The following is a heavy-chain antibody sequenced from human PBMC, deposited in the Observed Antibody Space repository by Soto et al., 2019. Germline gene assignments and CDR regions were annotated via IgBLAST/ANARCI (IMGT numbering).Heavy chain of an antibody. V-gene: IGHV4-31*03. CDR2: IFYSGST. J-gene: IGHJ4*02. D-gene: IGHD3-10*01. CDR1: GCSINSGGYY. CDR3: ARVGGSGSPFDN. Sequence: QVQLQESGPGLVKPSQTLSLTCTVSGCSINSGGYYWSWIRQHPGKGLEWIGYIFYSGSTYYNPSLKSRVTIAVDMSKNQFSLKLSSVTAADTAVYYCARVGGSGSPFDNWGQGTLVTVSS.